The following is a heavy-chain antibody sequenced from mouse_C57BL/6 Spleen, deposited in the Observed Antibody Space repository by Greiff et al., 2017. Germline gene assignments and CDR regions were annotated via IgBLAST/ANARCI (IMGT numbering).Heavy chain of an antibody. CDR1: GYTFTSYW. V-gene: IGHV1-74*01. Sequence: QVHVKQPGAELVKPGASVKVSCKASGYTFTSYWMHWVKQRPGQGLEWIGRIHPSDSDTNYNQKFKGKATLTVDKSSSTAYMQLSSLTSEDSAVYYCAIYDYYDYDFYAMDYWGQGTSVTVSS. D-gene: IGHD2-4*01. CDR2: IHPSDSDT. J-gene: IGHJ4*01. CDR3: AIYDYYDYDFYAMDY.